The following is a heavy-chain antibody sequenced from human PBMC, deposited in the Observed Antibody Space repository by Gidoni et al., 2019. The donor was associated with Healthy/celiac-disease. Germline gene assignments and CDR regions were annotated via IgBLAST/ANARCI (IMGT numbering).Heavy chain of an antibody. CDR2: ISWNSGSI. V-gene: IGHV3-9*01. J-gene: IGHJ4*02. Sequence: EVQLVESGGGLVQPGRSLRLSCAASGFPFDDYAMHWVRQAPGKGLEWVSGISWNSGSIGYADSVKGRFTISRDNAKNSLYLQMNSLRAEDTALYYCAKALWGDGYNYDYWGQGTLVTVSS. D-gene: IGHD5-12*01. CDR3: AKALWGDGYNYDY. CDR1: GFPFDDYA.